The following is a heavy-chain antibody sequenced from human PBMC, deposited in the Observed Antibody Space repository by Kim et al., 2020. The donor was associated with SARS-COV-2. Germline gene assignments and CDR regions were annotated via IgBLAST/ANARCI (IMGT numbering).Heavy chain of an antibody. CDR3: ARDLGRYFDWLPAWGYYGMDV. CDR1: GYTFTSYG. J-gene: IGHJ6*02. CDR2: ISAYNGNT. Sequence: ASVKVSCKASGYTFTSYGISWVRQAPGQGLEWMGWISAYNGNTNYAQKLQGRVTMTTDTSTSTAYMELRSLRSDDTAVYYCARDLGRYFDWLPAWGYYGMDVWGQGTTVTVSS. V-gene: IGHV1-18*01. D-gene: IGHD3-9*01.